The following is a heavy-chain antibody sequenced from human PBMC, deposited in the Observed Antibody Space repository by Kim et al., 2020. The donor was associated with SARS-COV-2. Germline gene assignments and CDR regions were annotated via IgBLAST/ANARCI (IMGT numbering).Heavy chain of an antibody. CDR3: ARGVLGPGAFDI. V-gene: IGHV4-31*03. D-gene: IGHD3-16*01. Sequence: SETLSLTCTVSGGSISSGGYYWSWIRQHPGKGLEWIGYIYYSGSTYYNPSLKSRVTISVDTSKNQFSLKLSSVTAADTAVYYCARGVLGPGAFDIWGQGTMVTVSS. CDR2: IYYSGST. J-gene: IGHJ3*02. CDR1: GGSISSGGYY.